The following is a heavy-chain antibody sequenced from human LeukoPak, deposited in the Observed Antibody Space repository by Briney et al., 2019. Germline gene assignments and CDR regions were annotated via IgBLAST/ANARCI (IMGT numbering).Heavy chain of an antibody. Sequence: GGSLRLSCAASGFTFSSYWMNWARQAPGKGLEWVASINHNLNVNYYVDSVKGRFTISRDKAKNSMYLQMSNLRAKDTAVYFCAGGGGLDVWGQGATVTVSS. CDR3: AGGGGLDV. CDR2: INHNLNVN. D-gene: IGHD3-16*01. J-gene: IGHJ6*02. CDR1: GFTFSSYW. V-gene: IGHV3-7*03.